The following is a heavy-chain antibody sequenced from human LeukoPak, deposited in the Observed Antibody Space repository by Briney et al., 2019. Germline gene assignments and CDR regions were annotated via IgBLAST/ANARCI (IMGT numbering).Heavy chain of an antibody. CDR2: ISVGGGAM. J-gene: IGHJ2*01. Sequence: PGGPLRLSCAASGFTFSSYEMIWVRQAPGKGLEWVSYISVGGGAMFYADSVKGRFTTSRDDPKNSLYLQMNSLRDDDTAIYYCARKTDRPGAVGRDRYFDLWGRGTLITVSS. V-gene: IGHV3-48*03. CDR3: ARKTDRPGAVGRDRYFDL. CDR1: GFTFSSYE. D-gene: IGHD6-13*01.